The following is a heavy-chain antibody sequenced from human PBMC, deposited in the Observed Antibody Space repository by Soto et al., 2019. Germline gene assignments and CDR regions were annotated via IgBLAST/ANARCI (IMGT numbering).Heavy chain of an antibody. CDR1: GFTFSSYA. CDR2: ISGSGGST. CDR3: ARVGEMATNYFFDY. V-gene: IGHV3-23*01. Sequence: PGGSLRRSCAASGFTFSSYAMIWVRQAPGKGLEWVSAISGSGGSTYYADSVKGRFTISRDNAKNSLYLQMNSLRAEDTAVYYCARVGEMATNYFFDYWGQGTLVTVSS. J-gene: IGHJ4*02. D-gene: IGHD5-12*01.